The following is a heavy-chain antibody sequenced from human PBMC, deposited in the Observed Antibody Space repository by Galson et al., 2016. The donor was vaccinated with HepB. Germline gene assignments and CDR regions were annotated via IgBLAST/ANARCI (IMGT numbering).Heavy chain of an antibody. V-gene: IGHV3-23*01. D-gene: IGHD3-9*01. CDR2: ISGRGDST. CDR3: AKDADLLTGLFID. J-gene: IGHJ4*02. CDR1: GFTFSTYT. Sequence: SLRLSCAASGFTFSTYTMNWVRQAPGKGLEWVSVISGRGDSTYYADSVKGRFTISRDNSKNTLYLQMNSLRADDTAVYYCAKDADLLTGLFIDWGQGTQVTVSS.